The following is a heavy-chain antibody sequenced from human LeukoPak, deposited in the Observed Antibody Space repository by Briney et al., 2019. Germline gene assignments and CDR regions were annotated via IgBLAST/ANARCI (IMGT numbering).Heavy chain of an antibody. D-gene: IGHD3-16*01. CDR1: GFTFSDYY. V-gene: IGHV3-11*01. CDR3: ANFRGDLSWFDP. Sequence: PGGSLRLSCAASGFTFSDYYMSWIRQAPGKGLEWVSYISSSGNTIYYGDSEKGRFTISRDNAKNSLFLQMNSLRAEDTAVYYCANFRGDLSWFDPWGQGTLVTVSS. J-gene: IGHJ5*02. CDR2: ISSSGNTI.